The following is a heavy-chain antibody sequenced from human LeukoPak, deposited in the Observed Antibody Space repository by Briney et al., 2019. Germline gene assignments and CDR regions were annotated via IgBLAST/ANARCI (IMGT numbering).Heavy chain of an antibody. J-gene: IGHJ4*02. D-gene: IGHD3-9*01. Sequence: SHTLALTCTVSGGSISRGSYFWTWIRRPAGKGLEWIGRIYTSGSTNYNRSLKSRDTTSVDTSNNQFSLKLSSVTAADTDVYYCAREPAYYSILTGYYWTHFDYWGQGNLVTVSS. V-gene: IGHV4-61*02. CDR3: AREPAYYSILTGYYWTHFDY. CDR2: IYTSGST. CDR1: GGSISRGSYF.